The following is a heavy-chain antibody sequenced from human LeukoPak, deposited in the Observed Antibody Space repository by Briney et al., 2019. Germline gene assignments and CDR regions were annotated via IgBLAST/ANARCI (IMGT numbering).Heavy chain of an antibody. CDR3: ARDLERYSYGWTNDY. CDR1: GFTFSSYW. V-gene: IGHV3-7*01. CDR2: IKQDGSEK. Sequence: GGSLRLSCAASGFTFSSYWMSWVRQAPGKGLEWVANIKQDGSEKYYVDSAKGRFTISRDNAKNSLYLQMNSLRAEDTAVYYCARDLERYSYGWTNDYWGQGTLVTVSS. J-gene: IGHJ4*02. D-gene: IGHD5-18*01.